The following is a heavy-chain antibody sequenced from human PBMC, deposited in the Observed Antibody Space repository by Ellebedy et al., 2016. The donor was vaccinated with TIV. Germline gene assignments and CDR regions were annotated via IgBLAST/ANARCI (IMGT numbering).Heavy chain of an antibody. J-gene: IGHJ4*02. CDR3: ARRAVVTMFDY. V-gene: IGHV4-39*01. CDR2: MSYRGST. Sequence: MPSETLSLTCTVSGGSISSSSYYWGWMRQPPGKGLEWIGSMSYRGSTYYHPSLKSRVTISVDTSKNQFSLNLNSVTAADTAVYYCARRAVVTMFDYWGQGTLVTVTS. D-gene: IGHD2-21*02. CDR1: GGSISSSSYY.